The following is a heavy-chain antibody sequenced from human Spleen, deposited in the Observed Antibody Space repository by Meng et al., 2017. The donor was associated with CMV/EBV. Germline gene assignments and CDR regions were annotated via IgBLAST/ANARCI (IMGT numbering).Heavy chain of an antibody. V-gene: IGHV3-23*01. D-gene: IGHD3-3*01. CDR2: MSGGDGYT. CDR1: GYSFTRYW. CDR3: TRQGSIFGDY. J-gene: IGHJ4*02. Sequence: SCKGAGYSFTRYWIGWVRQAPGKGLEWVSAMSGGDGYTYYTDSVKGRFTISRDDSKSTAYLQMNSLKTEDTAVYYCTRQGSIFGDYWSQGTLVTVSS.